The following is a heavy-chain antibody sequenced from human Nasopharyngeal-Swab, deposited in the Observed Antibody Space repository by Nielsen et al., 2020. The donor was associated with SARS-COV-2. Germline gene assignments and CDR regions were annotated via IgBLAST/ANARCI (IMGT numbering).Heavy chain of an antibody. V-gene: IGHV3-30*03. CDR1: GFTFSSYG. Sequence: GGSLRLSCAASGFTFSSYGMHWVRQAPGKGLEWVAVISYDGSNKYYADSVKGRFTISRDNSKNTLYLQMNSLRAEDTAVYYCARDPEVYSSGIDYWGQGTLVTVSS. CDR2: ISYDGSNK. J-gene: IGHJ4*02. D-gene: IGHD6-19*01. CDR3: ARDPEVYSSGIDY.